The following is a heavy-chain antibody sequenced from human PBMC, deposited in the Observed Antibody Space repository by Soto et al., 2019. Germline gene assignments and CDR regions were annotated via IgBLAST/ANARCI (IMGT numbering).Heavy chain of an antibody. CDR3: SSCYSYYDILAGYSQSDSWFDP. V-gene: IGHV4-39*01. D-gene: IGHD3-9*01. CDR2: IYYSGST. J-gene: IGHJ5*02. Sequence: NPSETLSLTCTVSGGSISSSSYYWGWIRQPPGKGLEWIGSIYYSGSTYYNPSLKSRVTISVDTSKNQFSLKLSSVTAADTAVYYCSSCYSYYDILAGYSQSDSWFDPWGQGTLVTVSS. CDR1: GGSISSSSYY.